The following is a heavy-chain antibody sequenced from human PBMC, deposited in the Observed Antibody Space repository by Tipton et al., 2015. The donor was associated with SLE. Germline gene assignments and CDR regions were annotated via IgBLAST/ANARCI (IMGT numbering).Heavy chain of an antibody. Sequence: QLVQSGAEVKKPGESLRISCKGSGYSFTSFWISWVRQMPGKGLEWMGRIDPSDSYTEYSPSFQGHVSISVDKSINTAYLQWSSLKASDTAMYYCATRIYDILTGDDAFDIWGQGTMVTVSS. CDR3: ATRIYDILTGDDAFDI. D-gene: IGHD3-9*01. J-gene: IGHJ3*02. V-gene: IGHV5-10-1*01. CDR2: IDPSDSYT. CDR1: GYSFTSFW.